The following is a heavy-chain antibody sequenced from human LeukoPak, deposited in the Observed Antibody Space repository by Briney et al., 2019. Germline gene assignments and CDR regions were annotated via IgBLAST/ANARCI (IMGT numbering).Heavy chain of an antibody. Sequence: ASVKVSCKASGYTFISYGINWVRQAPGQGLEWIGWISAYNSNTDYAQKVQGRVTMTTDTSTSTAYMELRSLRSDDTAVYYCAREGMGPGVFDIWGQGTMVTVSS. D-gene: IGHD7-27*01. CDR3: AREGMGPGVFDI. CDR1: GYTFISYG. V-gene: IGHV1-18*01. J-gene: IGHJ3*02. CDR2: ISAYNSNT.